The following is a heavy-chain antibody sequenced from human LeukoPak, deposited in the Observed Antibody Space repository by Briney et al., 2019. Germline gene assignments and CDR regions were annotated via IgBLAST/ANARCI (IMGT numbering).Heavy chain of an antibody. J-gene: IGHJ4*02. V-gene: IGHV3-23*01. CDR3: EKDLAAGRAFDY. D-gene: IGHD6-13*01. CDR2: ISGSGGST. Sequence: GGSLRLSCAASGFTFSSYGMSWVRQAPGKGLEWVSAISGSGGSTYYADSVKGRFTISRDNTKNSLYLQMNSLRPEDTAFYYCEKDLAAGRAFDYWGQGTLATVSS. CDR1: GFTFSSYG.